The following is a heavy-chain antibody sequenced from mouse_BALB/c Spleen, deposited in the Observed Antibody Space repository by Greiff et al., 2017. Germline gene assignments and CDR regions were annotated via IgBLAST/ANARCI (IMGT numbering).Heavy chain of an antibody. CDR1: GFTFSSFG. CDR3: ASSDATVIYYYAMDY. CDR2: ISSGSSNI. D-gene: IGHD1-1*01. J-gene: IGHJ4*01. Sequence: EVQLQESGGGLVQPGGSRKLSCAASGFTFSSFGMHWVRQAPEKWLEWVAYISSGSSNIYYPDTVKGRFTICRDNPKNTLFLQMTSLRSEDTAMYYCASSDATVIYYYAMDYWGEGTSVTVCS. V-gene: IGHV5-17*02.